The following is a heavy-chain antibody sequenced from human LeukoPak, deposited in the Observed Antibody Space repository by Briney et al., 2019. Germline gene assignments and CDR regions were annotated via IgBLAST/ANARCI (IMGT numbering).Heavy chain of an antibody. Sequence: GGSLRLSCAASGFTFSSYAMSWVRQAPGKGLEGVSAISGSGGSTYYADSVKGRFTISRDNSKNTLYLQMNSLRAEDTALYYCAKDVSYYYDQSGGCYWGQGTLVTVSS. V-gene: IGHV3-23*01. CDR2: ISGSGGST. D-gene: IGHD3-22*01. J-gene: IGHJ4*02. CDR3: AKDVSYYYDQSGGCY. CDR1: GFTFSSYA.